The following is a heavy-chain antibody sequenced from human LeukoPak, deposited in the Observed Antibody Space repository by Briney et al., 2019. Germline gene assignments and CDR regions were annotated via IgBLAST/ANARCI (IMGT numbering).Heavy chain of an antibody. CDR1: GFTFSSYA. D-gene: IGHD1-26*01. CDR3: AKDLSRGATPYFDY. J-gene: IGHJ4*02. V-gene: IGHV3-30*18. CDR2: ISYDGSNK. Sequence: GGSLRLSCAASGFTFSSYAMHWVRQAPGKGLEWVALISYDGSNKYYADSVKGRFTISRDNSKNTLYLQMNSLRAEDTAVYYCAKDLSRGATPYFDYWGQGTLVTVSS.